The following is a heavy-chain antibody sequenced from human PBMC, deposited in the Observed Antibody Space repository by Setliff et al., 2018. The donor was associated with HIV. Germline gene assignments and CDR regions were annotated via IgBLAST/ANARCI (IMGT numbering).Heavy chain of an antibody. CDR2: IKSESDGGTT. J-gene: IGHJ3*02. Sequence: PGGSLRLSCAASGFTFSDAWMNWVRQAPGKGPEWVGRIKSESDGGTTDLAAPVKGRFTISRDDSDKTLYLQMNSLETEDTAIYYCTTDLYDRSGYFQNNAFDIWGQGTMVTVSS. CDR1: GFTFSDAW. V-gene: IGHV3-15*01. D-gene: IGHD3-22*01. CDR3: TTDLYDRSGYFQNNAFDI.